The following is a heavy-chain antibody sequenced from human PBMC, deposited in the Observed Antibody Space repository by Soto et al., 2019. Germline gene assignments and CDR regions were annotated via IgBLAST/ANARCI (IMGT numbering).Heavy chain of an antibody. J-gene: IGHJ4*02. Sequence: EVQLLESGGGLVQPGGSLKLSCAASGFTFISYAMGWVRQAPGKGLEWVSSIGVSSGITSHADTVQGRFSITRDNSKNTLYLQMNSLRAEDTATYYCARMCTVCICRNFDYWGQGTLVTVSS. V-gene: IGHV3-23*01. CDR2: IGVSSGIT. D-gene: IGHD2-8*02. CDR1: GFTFISYA. CDR3: ARMCTVCICRNFDY.